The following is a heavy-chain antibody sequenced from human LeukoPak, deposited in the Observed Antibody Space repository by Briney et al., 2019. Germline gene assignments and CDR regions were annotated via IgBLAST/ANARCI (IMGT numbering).Heavy chain of an antibody. CDR3: AKQRDSGSLFDP. Sequence: GGSLRLSCAASGFTFSSYGMHWVRQAPGKGLEWVAFIRYDGSNKYYADSVKGRFTISRDNSKNTLYLQMNSLRVEDTAVYYCAKQRDSGSLFDPWGQGTQVTVFS. CDR2: IRYDGSNK. D-gene: IGHD3-10*01. CDR1: GFTFSSYG. J-gene: IGHJ5*02. V-gene: IGHV3-30*02.